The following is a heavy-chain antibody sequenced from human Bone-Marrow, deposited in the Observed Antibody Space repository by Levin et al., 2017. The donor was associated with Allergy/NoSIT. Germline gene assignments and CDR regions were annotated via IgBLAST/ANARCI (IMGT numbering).Heavy chain of an antibody. CDR3: AREVGIMQGFFDL. CDR2: IYYSGNT. CDR1: GDSFTDYY. J-gene: IGHJ2*01. D-gene: IGHD1-26*01. Sequence: PSETLSLTCTVSGDSFTDYYWTWIRQPPGKGLEWIGSIYYSGNTGYNPSLKSRVTISIDTSKKQFSLKLSSVSAADTAVYYCAREVGIMQGFFDLWGRGSLVTVSS. V-gene: IGHV4-59*01.